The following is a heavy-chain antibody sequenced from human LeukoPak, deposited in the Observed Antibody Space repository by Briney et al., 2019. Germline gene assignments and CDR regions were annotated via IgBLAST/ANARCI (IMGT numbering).Heavy chain of an antibody. V-gene: IGHV3-30*18. D-gene: IGHD6-19*01. J-gene: IGHJ3*01. CDR1: GLTLSNYG. CDR2: ISNDGSDK. CDR3: AKSFGSGFDV. Sequence: GGSLRLSCAASGLTLSNYGMHWVRQAPGKGLEWVAVISNDGSDKYYADSVKGRFTISRDISKNTLCLQMNSLRGEDTAVYYCAKSFGSGFDVWGQGTMVTVSS.